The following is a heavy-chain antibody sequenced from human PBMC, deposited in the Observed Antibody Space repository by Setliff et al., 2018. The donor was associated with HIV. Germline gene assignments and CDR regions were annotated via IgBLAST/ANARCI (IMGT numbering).Heavy chain of an antibody. CDR3: ARGGSRGSWYWDY. Sequence: PSETLSLTCFVSGVSISGHFWGWIRQPPGKGLEWIGYIYTSGSTNYNPSLKSRVTISVDRSKNHFSPRLSSVTAADTAVYYCARGGSRGSWYWDYWGQGTLVTVSS. D-gene: IGHD6-13*01. CDR1: GVSISGHF. J-gene: IGHJ4*02. CDR2: IYTSGST. V-gene: IGHV4-4*09.